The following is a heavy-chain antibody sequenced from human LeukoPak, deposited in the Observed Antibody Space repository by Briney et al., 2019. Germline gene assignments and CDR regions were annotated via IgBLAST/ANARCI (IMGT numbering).Heavy chain of an antibody. CDR2: ISGSGGST. V-gene: IGHV3-23*01. CDR1: GFTLSSYA. CDR3: ANQSSIIAAAGTDY. D-gene: IGHD6-13*01. J-gene: IGHJ4*02. Sequence: GGSLRLSCAASGFTLSSYAMSWVRQAPGKGLEWVSAISGSGGSTYYADSVKGRFAISRDNSKNKVYLQMNSLRAEDTAVYYCANQSSIIAAAGTDYWGQGTLVTVSS.